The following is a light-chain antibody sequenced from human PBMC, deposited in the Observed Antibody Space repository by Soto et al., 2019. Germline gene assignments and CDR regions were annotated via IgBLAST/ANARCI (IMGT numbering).Light chain of an antibody. CDR3: QQLNSYPIT. V-gene: IGKV1-9*01. Sequence: IRGTQSASALSASTGDRVTITCRASQGISSYLAWYQQKPGKAPKLLIYTASTLHSGVPSRFSGSGSGTDFTLTISSLQPEDFATYYCQQLNSYPITFGQGTRLDIK. CDR1: QGISSY. J-gene: IGKJ5*01. CDR2: TAS.